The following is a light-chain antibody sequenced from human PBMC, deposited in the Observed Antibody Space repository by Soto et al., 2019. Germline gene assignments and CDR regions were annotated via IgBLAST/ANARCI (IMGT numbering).Light chain of an antibody. J-gene: IGKJ1*01. CDR2: DAS. CDR3: QQYGSSPWT. CDR1: QSIANDY. V-gene: IGKV3-20*01. Sequence: EVALKQSPGTLSLSPGARATLSCRASQSIANDYLTWYQQKPGQAPRVLIYDASTRATGIPDRFSGSGSGTDFTLTISRLEPEDFAVYYCQQYGSSPWTFGQGTKVDNK.